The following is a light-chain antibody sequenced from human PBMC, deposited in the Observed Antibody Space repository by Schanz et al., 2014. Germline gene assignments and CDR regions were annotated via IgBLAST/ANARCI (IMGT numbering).Light chain of an antibody. CDR2: YND. Sequence: QSVLVQPPSLSGTPGQRVTISCSGSNSNIASHTVSWFQQLPGTAPKLLVYYNDLRPSGVPDRFSGSKSGTSASLAISGVQSEDEADYYCAGWDDTLNAQVFGGGTKLTVL. J-gene: IGLJ3*02. V-gene: IGLV1-44*01. CDR1: NSNIASHT. CDR3: AGWDDTLNAQV.